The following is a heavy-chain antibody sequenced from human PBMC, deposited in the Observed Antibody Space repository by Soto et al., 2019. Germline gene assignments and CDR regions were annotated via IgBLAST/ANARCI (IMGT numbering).Heavy chain of an antibody. V-gene: IGHV4-34*01. CDR3: ARDKITGLFDY. Sequence: PSETLSLTCAVYGGSFSGYYWTWIRQPPGTGLEWIGEINHSGSTNYNPSLKSRVTISVDTSKNQFSLKLTSVTAADSAVYYCARDKITGLFDYWGQGTLVTVSS. CDR1: GGSFSGYY. CDR2: INHSGST. J-gene: IGHJ4*02. D-gene: IGHD2-8*02.